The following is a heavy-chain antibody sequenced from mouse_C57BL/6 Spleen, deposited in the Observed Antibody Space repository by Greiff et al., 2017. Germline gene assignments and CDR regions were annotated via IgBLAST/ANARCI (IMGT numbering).Heavy chain of an antibody. V-gene: IGHV5-12*01. J-gene: IGHJ4*01. CDR2: ISNGGGST. D-gene: IGHD2-10*02. CDR1: GFTFSDYH. Sequence: EVQLVESGGGLVQPGGSLKLSCAASGFTFSDYHMYWVRQTPEKRLEWVAYISNGGGSTYYPDTVKGRFTISRDNAKNTLYLQMSRLTSEDTAMYYCARQVYGTYYALDYWGQGTSVTVSA. CDR3: ARQVYGTYYALDY.